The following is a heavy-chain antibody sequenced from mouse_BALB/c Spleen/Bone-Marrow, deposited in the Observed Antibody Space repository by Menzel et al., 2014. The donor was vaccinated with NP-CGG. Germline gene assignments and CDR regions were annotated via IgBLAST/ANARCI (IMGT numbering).Heavy chain of an antibody. CDR1: GFDFSRYW. CDR3: SRLYYYGNFAY. V-gene: IGHV4-1*02. CDR2: INPDSSTI. J-gene: IGHJ3*01. D-gene: IGHD1-1*01. Sequence: EAKLMESGGGLVQPGGSLKLSCAASGFDFSRYWMSWVRQAPGKGLEWIGEINPDSSTINYTPSLKDKFIISRDNAKNTLYLQMSKVRSEDTALYYCSRLYYYGNFAYWGQGTLVTVSA.